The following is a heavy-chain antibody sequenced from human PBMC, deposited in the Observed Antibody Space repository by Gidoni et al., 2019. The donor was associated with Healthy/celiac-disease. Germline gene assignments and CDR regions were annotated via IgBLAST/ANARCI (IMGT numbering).Heavy chain of an antibody. CDR1: GFTVSSTY. J-gene: IGHJ3*02. CDR3: ARGFQAEYDFWSGLRGDDAFDI. V-gene: IGHV3-53*01. D-gene: IGHD3-3*01. CDR2: IYSGGST. Sequence: EVPLVESGGGSIQPGGFLRLSCAASGFTVSSTYMRCVRQAPGTGLEWVSVIYSGGSTYYADSVKGRFTISRDNSKNTLYLQMNSLRAEDTAVYYCARGFQAEYDFWSGLRGDDAFDIWGQGTMVTVSS.